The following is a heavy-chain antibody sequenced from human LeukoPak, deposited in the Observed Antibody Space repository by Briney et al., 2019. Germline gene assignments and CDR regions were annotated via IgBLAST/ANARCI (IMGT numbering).Heavy chain of an antibody. J-gene: IGHJ4*02. CDR1: GYSISTGYY. CDR2: FYHGGST. V-gene: IGHV4-38-2*02. D-gene: IGHD3-22*01. CDR3: ARSRYYYDSSGPYYFDY. Sequence: SETLSLTCTVSGYSISTGYYWDWIRQPPGKGLEWIGTFYHGGSTYYNPSLKSRVTISVDTSKNQFSLNLTSVTAADTAVYYCARSRYYYDSSGPYYFDYWGQGTLVTVSS.